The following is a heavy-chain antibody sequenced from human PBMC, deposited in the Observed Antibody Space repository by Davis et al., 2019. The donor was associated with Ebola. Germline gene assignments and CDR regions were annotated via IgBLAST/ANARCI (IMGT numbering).Heavy chain of an antibody. V-gene: IGHV3-74*01. D-gene: IGHD3-10*01. CDR3: VKDRPGAFDF. CDR2: IKSDGSSA. Sequence: GESLHTSCAASGFTFSGHWMHWVRQAPGKGLVWVSQIKSDGSSATYADSVKGRFTISRDNSKNSLYLQMNSLRTEDTALYYSVKDRPGAFDFWGQGTLVTVSS. CDR1: GFTFSGHW. J-gene: IGHJ4*02.